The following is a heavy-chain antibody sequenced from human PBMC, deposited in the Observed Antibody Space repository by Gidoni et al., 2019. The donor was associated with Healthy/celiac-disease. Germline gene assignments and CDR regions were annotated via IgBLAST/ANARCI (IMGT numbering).Heavy chain of an antibody. V-gene: IGHV3-11*06. CDR2: SSSSSSYT. D-gene: IGHD6-19*01. CDR1: GFTFSDYY. CDR3: ARVAGSGWYGFDY. J-gene: IGHJ4*02. Sequence: QVQLVESGGGLVTPGGSLRLSCAASGFTFSDYYRSWIRQAPGKGLEWVSYSSSSSSYTNYADSVKGRFTISRDNAKNSLYLQMNSLRAEDTAVYYCARVAGSGWYGFDYWGQGTLVTVSS.